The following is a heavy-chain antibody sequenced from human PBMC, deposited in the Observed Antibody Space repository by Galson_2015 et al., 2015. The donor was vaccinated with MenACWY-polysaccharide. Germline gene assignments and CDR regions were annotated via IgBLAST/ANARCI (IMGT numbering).Heavy chain of an antibody. J-gene: IGHJ6*02. D-gene: IGHD3-10*01. CDR1: GYLFTGFA. CDR2: IYPSDSDV. CDR3: ARKDHGTGSMDV. Sequence: QSGAEVKKPGESLTISCKASGYLFTGFAIGWVRQMPGKGLEWLGIIYPSDSDVKYNPSFQGQVTFSADRSTNTAYLQWSSLKASDSAMYYCARKDHGTGSMDVWGQGTTVTVSS. V-gene: IGHV5-51*01.